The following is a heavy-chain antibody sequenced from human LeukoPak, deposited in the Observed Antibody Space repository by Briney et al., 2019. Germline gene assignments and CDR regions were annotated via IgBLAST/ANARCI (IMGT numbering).Heavy chain of an antibody. J-gene: IGHJ3*02. CDR3: ARAGEVPAAIRDAFDI. Sequence: GGSLRLSCAASGFTFSSYRMNWVRQAPGKGLEWVSYISSSSSTIYYADSVKGRFTISRDNAKNSLYLQMNSLRAEDTAVYYCARAGEVPAAIRDAFDIWGQGTMVTVSS. D-gene: IGHD2-2*01. CDR2: ISSSSSTI. CDR1: GFTFSSYR. V-gene: IGHV3-48*01.